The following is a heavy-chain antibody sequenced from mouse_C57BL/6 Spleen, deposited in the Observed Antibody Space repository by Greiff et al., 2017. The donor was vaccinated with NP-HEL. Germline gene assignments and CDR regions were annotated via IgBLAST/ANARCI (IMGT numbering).Heavy chain of an antibody. CDR3: ARSPSTMIKGWFAY. Sequence: VQLQQSGAELVKPGASVKMSCKASGYTFTSYWITWVKQRPGQGLEWIGDIYPGSGSTNYNEKFKSKATLTVATSSSTAYMQLSSLTSEDSAVYYCARSPSTMIKGWFAYWGQGTLVTVSA. CDR2: IYPGSGST. V-gene: IGHV1-55*01. D-gene: IGHD2-4*01. CDR1: GYTFTSYW. J-gene: IGHJ3*01.